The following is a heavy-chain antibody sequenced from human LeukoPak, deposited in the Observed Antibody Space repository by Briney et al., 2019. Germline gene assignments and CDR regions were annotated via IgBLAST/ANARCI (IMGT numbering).Heavy chain of an antibody. CDR3: ARDYGDYGNYFDY. CDR1: GFTFSSYS. V-gene: IGHV3-21*01. CDR2: ISSSSSYI. D-gene: IGHD4-17*01. J-gene: IGHJ4*02. Sequence: PGGSLRLSCAASGFTFSSYSMNWVRQAPGKRLEWVSSISSSSSYIYYADSVKGRFTISRDNAKNSLYLQMNSLRAEGTAVYYCARDYGDYGNYFDYWGQGTLVTLSS.